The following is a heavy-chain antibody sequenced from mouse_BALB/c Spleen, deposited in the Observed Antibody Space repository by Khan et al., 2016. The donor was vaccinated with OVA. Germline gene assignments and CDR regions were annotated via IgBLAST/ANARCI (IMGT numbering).Heavy chain of an antibody. D-gene: IGHD3-1*01. J-gene: IGHJ1*01. V-gene: IGHV8-12*01. CDR3: TRIGRGFWYFDV. Sequence: QVTLKESGPGILQPSQTLSLTCSFSGFSLNTSGMGVSWIRQPSGKGLEWLAHIYWDDDKRYNPALMSRLTISKDTSRNKVFLKITIVDTADTASYYCTRIGRGFWYFDVWGAGTTVTVSA. CDR2: IYWDDDK. CDR1: GFSLNTSGMG.